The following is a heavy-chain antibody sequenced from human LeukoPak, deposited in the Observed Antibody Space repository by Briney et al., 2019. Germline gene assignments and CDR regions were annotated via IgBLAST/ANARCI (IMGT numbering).Heavy chain of an antibody. CDR3: AAEPLYYYYMDV. CDR2: ISSSSSTI. D-gene: IGHD1-14*01. Sequence: GGSLRLSCAASGFSISNYNMNWVRQAPGKGLEWLSSISSSSSTIFYADSVKGRLTISRDNAKNSLFLQMNSLRAEDTAVYYCAAEPLYYYYMDVWGKGTTVTVSS. CDR1: GFSISNYN. V-gene: IGHV3-48*01. J-gene: IGHJ6*03.